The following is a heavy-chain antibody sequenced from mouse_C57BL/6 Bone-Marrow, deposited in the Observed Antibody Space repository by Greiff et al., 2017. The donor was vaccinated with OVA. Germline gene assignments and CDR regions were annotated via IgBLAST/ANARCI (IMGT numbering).Heavy chain of an antibody. D-gene: IGHD3-3*01. CDR2: ISSGGSYT. Sequence: EVMLVESGGDLVKPGGSLKLSCAASGFTFSSYGMSWVRQTPDKRLEWVATISSGGSYTYYPDSVKGRFTLSRDNATNTLYMQLSSLKSEDTAMYYGAGHGDNCSVCDYWGQGTTLTVSS. CDR3: AGHGDNCSVCDY. V-gene: IGHV5-6*01. J-gene: IGHJ2*01. CDR1: GFTFSSYG.